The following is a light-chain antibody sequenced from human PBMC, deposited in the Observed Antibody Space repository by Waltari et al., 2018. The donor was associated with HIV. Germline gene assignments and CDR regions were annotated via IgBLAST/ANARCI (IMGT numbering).Light chain of an antibody. Sequence: DSLAVSLGERATINCKSSQSVLYSSNIRDYLSWYQQKPGQPPKLLIYWASTRESGVPDRFSGSGSGTNFTLTISSLQAEDVAVYYCQQYHSIPQGYTFGQGTKLEIK. CDR2: WAS. V-gene: IGKV4-1*01. CDR3: QQYHSIPQGYT. CDR1: QSVLYSSNIRDY. J-gene: IGKJ2*01.